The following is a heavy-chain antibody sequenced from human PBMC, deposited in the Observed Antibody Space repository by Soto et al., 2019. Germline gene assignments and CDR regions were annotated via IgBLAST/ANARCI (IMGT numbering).Heavy chain of an antibody. CDR2: ISYDGSNK. CDR1: GFTFSSYA. D-gene: IGHD3-9*01. Sequence: QVQLVESGGGVVQPGRSLRLSCAASGFTFSSYAMHWVRQAPGKGLEWVAVISYDGSNKYYADSVKGRFTISRDNSKNTLYLQMNSLRAEDTAVYYCSCYDILTGYPPLMSGYGMDVWGQGTTVTVSS. CDR3: SCYDILTGYPPLMSGYGMDV. J-gene: IGHJ6*02. V-gene: IGHV3-30-3*01.